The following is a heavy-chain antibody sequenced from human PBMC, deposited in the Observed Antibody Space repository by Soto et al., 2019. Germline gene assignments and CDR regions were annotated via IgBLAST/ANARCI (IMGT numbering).Heavy chain of an antibody. D-gene: IGHD1-26*01. CDR2: IIPKCSTS. J-gene: IGHJ3*02. CDR1: GGTFNNYA. CDR3: ARGGIGRQSYAFDI. V-gene: IGHV1-69*06. Sequence: QVQLVQSGAEVKKPGSSVRVSCKASGGTFNNYAVHWVRQAPGQRPEWVGGIIPKCSTSSSAQKFQGRVTMTGDSSRDTAYVALVRLRSEDTAVYYWARGGIGRQSYAFDIWGQGTTVTV.